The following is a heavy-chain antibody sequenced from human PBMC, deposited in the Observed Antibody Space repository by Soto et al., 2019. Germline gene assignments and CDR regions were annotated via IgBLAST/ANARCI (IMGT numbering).Heavy chain of an antibody. V-gene: IGHV4-61*01. CDR1: GGSFKSGSYS. J-gene: IGHJ4*02. CDR2: VYHTGRT. Sequence: SETLSLTCTVSGGSFKSGSYSWSWIRQPPGKGLEWIGYVYHTGRTSYNPSLKSRVSISMDTSKNQFSLNLDSVTAADTAVYFCARDSAYFDSWGQGTLVTVSS. CDR3: ARDSAYFDS.